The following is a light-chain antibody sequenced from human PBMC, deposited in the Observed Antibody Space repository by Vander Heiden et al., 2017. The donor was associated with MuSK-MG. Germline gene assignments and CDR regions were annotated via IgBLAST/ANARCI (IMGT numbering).Light chain of an antibody. CDR3: QKYGKSDGLT. Sequence: EVVLTQSPGTLALSPGDRAALSCRASQTIRDNYIAWYQHKPGRAPRLLIYGASRRAPGIPDRFSGSGYGTDFTLTISGRESEDFAVYYCQKYGKSDGLTFGHGTKVEVK. J-gene: IGKJ1*01. V-gene: IGKV3-20*01. CDR1: QTIRDNY. CDR2: GAS.